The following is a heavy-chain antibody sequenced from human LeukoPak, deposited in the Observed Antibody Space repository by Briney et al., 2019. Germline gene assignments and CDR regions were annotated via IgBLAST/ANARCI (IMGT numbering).Heavy chain of an antibody. CDR1: GGSISSYY. J-gene: IGHJ4*02. Sequence: SETLSLTCTVSGGSISSYYWSWIRQPPGKGLEWIGYIYYSGSTNYDPSLKSRVTISVDTSKNQFSLKLSSVTAADTAVYYCARRTTVTSAPLDYWGQGTLVTVSS. D-gene: IGHD4-17*01. CDR2: IYYSGST. CDR3: ARRTTVTSAPLDY. V-gene: IGHV4-59*08.